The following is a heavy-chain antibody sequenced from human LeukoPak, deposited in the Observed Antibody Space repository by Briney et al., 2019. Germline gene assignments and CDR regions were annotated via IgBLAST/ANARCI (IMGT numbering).Heavy chain of an antibody. CDR1: GGSISSSNW. Sequence: PSGTLSLTCAVSGGSISSSNWWSWVRPPPGKGLEWIGEIYHSGSTNYNPSLKSRVNISVDKSKNQFSLKLSSVTAADTAVYYCARVSGLAAAGTEFDYWGQGTLVTVSS. J-gene: IGHJ4*02. CDR2: IYHSGST. V-gene: IGHV4-4*02. CDR3: ARVSGLAAAGTEFDY. D-gene: IGHD6-13*01.